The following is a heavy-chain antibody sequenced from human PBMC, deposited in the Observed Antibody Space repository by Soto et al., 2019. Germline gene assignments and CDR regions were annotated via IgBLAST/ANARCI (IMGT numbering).Heavy chain of an antibody. D-gene: IGHD2-2*01. J-gene: IGHJ4*02. V-gene: IGHV3-23*01. CDR2: ISGSGGST. Sequence: GGSLRLACAASGFTFSSYAMSWVRQAPGKGLEWVSAISGSGGSTYYADSVKGRFTISRDNSKNTLYLQMNSLRAEDTAVYYCAKGARGYCSSTSCYHFDYWGQGTLVTVSS. CDR1: GFTFSSYA. CDR3: AKGARGYCSSTSCYHFDY.